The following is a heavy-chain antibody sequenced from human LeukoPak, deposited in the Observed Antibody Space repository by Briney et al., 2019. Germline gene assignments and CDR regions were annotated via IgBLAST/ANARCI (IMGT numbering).Heavy chain of an antibody. D-gene: IGHD7-27*01. V-gene: IGHV4-34*01. CDR1: GGSFSGYY. CDR2: INHSGST. CDR3: ARAGEEYPLKAFDI. J-gene: IGHJ3*02. Sequence: SETLSLTCAVYGGSFSGYYWSWIRQPPGKGLEWIGEINHSGSTNYNPSLKSRVTISVDTSKNQFSLKLSSVTAADTAVYYCARAGEEYPLKAFDIWGQGTMVTVSS.